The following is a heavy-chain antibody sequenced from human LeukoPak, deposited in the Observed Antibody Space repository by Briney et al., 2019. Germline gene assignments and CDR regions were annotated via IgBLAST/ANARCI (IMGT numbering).Heavy chain of an antibody. CDR2: IIPILGIA. Sequence: SVKVSCKASGGTFSSYAISWVRQAPGQGLAWMGRIIPILGIANYAQKFQGRVTITADKSTSTAYMELSSLRSEDTAVYYCASIAESYYYDSSGQYGMDVWGQGTTVTVSS. CDR3: ASIAESYYYDSSGQYGMDV. V-gene: IGHV1-69*04. D-gene: IGHD3-22*01. CDR1: GGTFSSYA. J-gene: IGHJ6*02.